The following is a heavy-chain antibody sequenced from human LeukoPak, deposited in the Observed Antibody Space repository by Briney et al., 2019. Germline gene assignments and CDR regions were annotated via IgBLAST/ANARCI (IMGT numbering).Heavy chain of an antibody. J-gene: IGHJ3*02. Sequence: SETLSLTCTVSGGSVSSGSYYWSWIRQPPGKGLEWIGYIYYSGSTNYNPSLKSRVTISVDTSKNQFSLKLSSVTAADTAVYYCANQNVDIVLDAFDIWGQGTMVTVSS. V-gene: IGHV4-61*01. CDR1: GGSVSSGSYY. D-gene: IGHD5-12*01. CDR2: IYYSGST. CDR3: ANQNVDIVLDAFDI.